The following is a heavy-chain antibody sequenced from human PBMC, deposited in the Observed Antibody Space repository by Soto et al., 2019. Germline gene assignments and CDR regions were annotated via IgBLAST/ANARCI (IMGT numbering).Heavy chain of an antibody. J-gene: IGHJ5*02. Sequence: DVQLVESGGGLVQPGGSLRLSCAASGFIFSSYEMNWVRQAPGKGLEWVSYISSSGSTIYYADSVKGRFTISRDNAKNSLYLQMNSLRAEDTAVYYCARGYSSLNWFDPWGQGILVTVSS. CDR1: GFIFSSYE. CDR2: ISSSGSTI. D-gene: IGHD6-13*01. V-gene: IGHV3-48*03. CDR3: ARGYSSLNWFDP.